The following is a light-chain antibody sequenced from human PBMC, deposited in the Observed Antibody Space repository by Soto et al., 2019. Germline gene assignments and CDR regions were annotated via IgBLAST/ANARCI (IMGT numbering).Light chain of an antibody. Sequence: EIVLTQSPATLSLSPGERATLSCSASQSVSSYSLAWYQQKPGQAPRLVMYGTSNRATGIPDRFSGSGSGTDFTLTISRLEPEDFAVYYCQQYDSSPRTFGQGTKVDIK. V-gene: IGKV3-20*01. J-gene: IGKJ1*01. CDR2: GTS. CDR1: QSVSSYS. CDR3: QQYDSSPRT.